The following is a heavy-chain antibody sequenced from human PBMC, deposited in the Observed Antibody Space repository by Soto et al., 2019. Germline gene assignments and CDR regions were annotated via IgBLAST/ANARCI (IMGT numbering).Heavy chain of an antibody. CDR3: ARGFAMVRGKLYGMDV. V-gene: IGHV3-13*04. CDR2: IGNAGDT. CDR1: GFTFSNYD. D-gene: IGHD3-10*01. J-gene: IGHJ6*02. Sequence: EVQLVESGGGLVQPGGSLRLSCAASGFTFSNYDMHWVRQATGKGLEWVSAIGNAGDTYYPGSVKGRFTNSRENTKYSLYLQMNSLRAGDTAVYYCARGFAMVRGKLYGMDVWGRGTTVTV.